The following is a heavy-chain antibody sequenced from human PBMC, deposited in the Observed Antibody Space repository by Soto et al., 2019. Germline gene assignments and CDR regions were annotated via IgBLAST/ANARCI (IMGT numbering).Heavy chain of an antibody. CDR1: GGSISSGGYY. Sequence: SETLSLTCTVSGGSISSGGYYWSWIRQHPGKGLEWIGYIYYSGSTYYNPSLKSRVTMSVDTSKNQFSLKLSSVTAADTAVYYCARGYYDYYDSSGYFDYWGQGTLVTVSS. CDR2: IYYSGST. CDR3: ARGYYDYYDSSGYFDY. D-gene: IGHD3-22*01. J-gene: IGHJ4*02. V-gene: IGHV4-31*03.